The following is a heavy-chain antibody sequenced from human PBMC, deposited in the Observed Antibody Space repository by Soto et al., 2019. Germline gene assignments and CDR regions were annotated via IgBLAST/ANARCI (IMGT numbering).Heavy chain of an antibody. V-gene: IGHV4-30-4*01. J-gene: IGHJ6*02. CDR3: AREGALLYGGNSDYYYTMDV. D-gene: IGHD4-17*01. CDR1: GGSIISGDYY. Sequence: QVQLHESGPGLVKPSQTLSLTCTVSGGSIISGDYYWSWIRQTPGKGLEWIGYIYYSGDTNYNPSITSRVIISVGTSKIQFSLILSSVTAADPAVYYGAREGALLYGGNSDYYYTMDVWGQGTTVTVSS. CDR2: IYYSGDT.